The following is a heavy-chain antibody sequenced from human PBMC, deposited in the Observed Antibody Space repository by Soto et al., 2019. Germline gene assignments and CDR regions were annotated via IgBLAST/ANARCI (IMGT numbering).Heavy chain of an antibody. CDR1: SGSIYRSGYY. CDR3: GKVLVGATGHTDSDS. Sequence: PSETLSLTCTVSSGSIYRSGYYWGWIRQPPGRGLEWIGNIDYNGVTYSNPSLKSRVTISRDTSKNQFSLKLTSVTAADTALYYCGKVLVGATGHTDSDSWGPGTLVTVS. V-gene: IGHV4-39*01. CDR2: IDYNGVT. J-gene: IGHJ4*02. D-gene: IGHD2-15*01.